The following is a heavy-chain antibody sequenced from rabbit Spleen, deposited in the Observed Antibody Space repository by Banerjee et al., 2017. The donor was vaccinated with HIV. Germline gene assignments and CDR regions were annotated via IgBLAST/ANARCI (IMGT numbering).Heavy chain of an antibody. D-gene: IGHD8-1*01. CDR3: ARNLENYAGSSYLDL. CDR1: GFSFSSSYW. Sequence: QEQLEESGGDLVKPEGSLTLTCTASGFSFSSSYWTCWVRQAPGKGLEWIACISTSRATTYYASWAKGRFTISRSTSLNTVDLKMTSLTAADTATYFCARNLENYAGSSYLDLWGPGTLVTVS. CDR2: ISTSRATT. V-gene: IGHV1S43*01. J-gene: IGHJ4*01.